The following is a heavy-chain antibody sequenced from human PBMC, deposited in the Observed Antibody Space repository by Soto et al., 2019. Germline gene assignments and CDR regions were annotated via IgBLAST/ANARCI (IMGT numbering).Heavy chain of an antibody. J-gene: IGHJ1*01. CDR2: IYHSGST. CDR3: AVGYCSSSSCSREYYQH. D-gene: IGHD2-2*01. V-gene: IGHV4-38-2*01. CDR1: GYSISSGYY. Sequence: KTLETLSLTCAVSGYSISSGYYWGWIRQPPGKGLEWIGSIYHSGSTYYNPSLKSRVTISVDRSQKQFSLRLGSVTAADTAVYYCAVGYCSSSSCSREYYQHWGQGTLVTVSS.